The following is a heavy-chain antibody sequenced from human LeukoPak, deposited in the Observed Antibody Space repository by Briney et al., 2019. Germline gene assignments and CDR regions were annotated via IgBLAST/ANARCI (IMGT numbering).Heavy chain of an antibody. V-gene: IGHV3-23*01. J-gene: IGHJ4*02. Sequence: PGGSLRLSCVGSGFTFSDYAIHWVRQAPGKGLDWVSAISGTGIIPYYADSVKGRFTISRDNPKNTVHLQMSSLRAEDTAIYYCALTASGTQVDSWGRGTLVTVS. CDR2: ISGTGIIP. D-gene: IGHD3-10*01. CDR1: GFTFSDYA. CDR3: ALTASGTQVDS.